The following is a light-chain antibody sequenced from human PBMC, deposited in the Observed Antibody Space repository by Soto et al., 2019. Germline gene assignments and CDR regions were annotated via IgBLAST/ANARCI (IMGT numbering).Light chain of an antibody. CDR3: QQYDKLPPT. CDR1: QDINNY. Sequence: DIQMTQSPPSLSASVGDRATITCQASQDINNYLNWYQQKPGKAPKLLIYDASNLETGVPSRFSGSGSGTDFTFTISSLQPEDVATYYRQQYDKLPPTFGGGTKVEIK. CDR2: DAS. J-gene: IGKJ4*01. V-gene: IGKV1-33*01.